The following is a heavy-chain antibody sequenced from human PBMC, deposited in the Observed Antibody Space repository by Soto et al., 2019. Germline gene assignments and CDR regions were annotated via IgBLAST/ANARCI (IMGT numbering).Heavy chain of an antibody. CDR3: AAGEASSRNLAPYYLDF. CDR1: GGSVSSGNDY. V-gene: IGHV4-61*01. Sequence: LSLTCTVSGGSVSSGNDYWSWIRQPPGKGLEWIGYIHYSGTTSFFPSYNPSLRSRVTISEDTSKNQFSLKLLSVTTADTAVYFCAAGEASSRNLAPYYLDFWGQGTLVTVSS. CDR2: IHYSGTT. D-gene: IGHD6-13*01. J-gene: IGHJ4*02.